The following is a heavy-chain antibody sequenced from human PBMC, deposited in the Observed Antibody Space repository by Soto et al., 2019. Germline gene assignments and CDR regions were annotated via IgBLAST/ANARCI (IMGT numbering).Heavy chain of an antibody. CDR3: AKEWIHRGGNKSYLAY. CDR2: ISYDGGNK. V-gene: IGHV3-30*18. D-gene: IGHD5-18*01. CDR1: GFTFSDYG. J-gene: IGHJ4*02. Sequence: QVQLVESGGGVVQAGRSLRLSCAASGFTFSDYGIHWVRQAPGKGLEWVAGISYDGGNKYYADSVKGRFTISRDNSENSLYLQMNSLRPEDTAVYYCAKEWIHRGGNKSYLAYWGQGTLVKVSS.